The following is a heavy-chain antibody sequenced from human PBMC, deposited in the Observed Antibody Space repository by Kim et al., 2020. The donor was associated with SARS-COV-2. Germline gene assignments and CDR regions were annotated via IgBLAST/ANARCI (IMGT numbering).Heavy chain of an antibody. CDR2: ISWNSGSI. CDR3: AKYQGPHIVVVPAAMYYYGMDV. Sequence: GGSLRLSCAASGFTFGDYAMHWVRQAPGKGLEWVSGISWNSGSIGYADSVKGRFTISRDNAKNSLYLQMNSLRAEDTALYYCAKYQGPHIVVVPAAMYYYGMDVWGQGTTVTVSS. D-gene: IGHD2-2*01. V-gene: IGHV3-9*01. CDR1: GFTFGDYA. J-gene: IGHJ6*02.